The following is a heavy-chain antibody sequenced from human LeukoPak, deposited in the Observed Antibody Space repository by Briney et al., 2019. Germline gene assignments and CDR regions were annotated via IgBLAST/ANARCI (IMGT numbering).Heavy chain of an antibody. D-gene: IGHD5-12*01. V-gene: IGHV3-9*01. CDR3: AKGRIVATIYFDY. CDR1: GFTFDDYA. Sequence: PGGSLRLSCAASGFTFDDYAMHWVQQAPGKGLEWVSGISWNSGSIGYADSVKGRFTISRDNAKNSLYLQMNSLRAEDTALYYCAKGRIVATIYFDYWGQGALVTVSS. J-gene: IGHJ4*02. CDR2: ISWNSGSI.